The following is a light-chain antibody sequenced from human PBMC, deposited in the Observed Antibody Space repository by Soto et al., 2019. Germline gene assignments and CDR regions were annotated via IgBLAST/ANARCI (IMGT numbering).Light chain of an antibody. Sequence: EIVLTQSPGTLSLSPGERATLSCRASQSVSSSYLAWYQQKPGQAPRLLIYGASSRATGIPARFSGSGSGTDFTLNISRVEPEDFAVYYCQQRSNWPGTFGQGTKVDIK. CDR1: QSVSSSY. CDR2: GAS. V-gene: IGKV3D-20*02. J-gene: IGKJ1*01. CDR3: QQRSNWPGT.